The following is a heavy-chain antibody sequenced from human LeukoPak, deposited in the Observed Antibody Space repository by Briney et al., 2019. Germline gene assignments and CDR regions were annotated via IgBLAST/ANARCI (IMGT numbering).Heavy chain of an antibody. CDR2: ISYDGSNK. D-gene: IGHD3-10*02. CDR1: GFTFSSYA. Sequence: GGSLRLSCAASGFTFSSYAMHWVRQAPGKGLEWVAVISYDGSNKYYADSVKGRFTISRDNSKNTLYLQMNSLRAEDTAVYYCARAVPHYYDPGVSFQHWGQGTLVTVSS. V-gene: IGHV3-30-3*01. J-gene: IGHJ1*01. CDR3: ARAVPHYYDPGVSFQH.